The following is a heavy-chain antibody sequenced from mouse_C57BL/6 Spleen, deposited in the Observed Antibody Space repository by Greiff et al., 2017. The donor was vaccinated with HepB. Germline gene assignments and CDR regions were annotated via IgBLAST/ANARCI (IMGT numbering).Heavy chain of an antibody. CDR2: INPNNGGT. Sequence: EVQLQQSGPELVKPGASVKISCKASGYTFTDYNMDWVKQSHGKSLEWIGDINPNNGGTIYNQKFKGKATLTVDKSSSTAYMELRSLTSEDTAVYYWERRDSNFAWFAYWGQGTLVTVSA. CDR1: GYTFTDYN. V-gene: IGHV1-18*01. CDR3: ERRDSNFAWFAY. D-gene: IGHD2-5*01. J-gene: IGHJ3*01.